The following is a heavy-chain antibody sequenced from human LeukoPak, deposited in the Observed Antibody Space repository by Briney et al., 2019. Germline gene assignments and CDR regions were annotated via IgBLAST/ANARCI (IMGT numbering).Heavy chain of an antibody. D-gene: IGHD6-19*01. CDR1: GGSFSGYY. J-gene: IGHJ4*02. CDR2: INHGGST. Sequence: PSETLSLTCAVYGGSFSGYYWSWIRQPPGKGLEWIGEINHGGSTNYNPSLKSRVTMSVDTSKNQFSLKLSSVTAADTAVYYCARDMKLIAVFDYWGQGTLVTVSS. V-gene: IGHV4-34*01. CDR3: ARDMKLIAVFDY.